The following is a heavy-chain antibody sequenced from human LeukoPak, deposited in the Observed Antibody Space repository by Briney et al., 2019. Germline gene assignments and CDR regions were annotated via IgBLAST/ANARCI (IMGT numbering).Heavy chain of an antibody. Sequence: PGGSLRLSCAVSGFIFSDYGFHWVRQAPGKGLEWVAVTRFDGSIKQYADSVEGRFTISRDDSKNTLYLQMNFLKSEDTAVYYCARWGGTRQYYFDYWGQGTLVTVYS. J-gene: IGHJ4*02. CDR3: ARWGGTRQYYFDY. D-gene: IGHD1-1*01. CDR1: GFIFSDYG. CDR2: TRFDGSIK. V-gene: IGHV3-33*01.